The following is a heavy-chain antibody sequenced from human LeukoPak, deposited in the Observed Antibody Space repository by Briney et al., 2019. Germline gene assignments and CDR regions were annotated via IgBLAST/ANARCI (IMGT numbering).Heavy chain of an antibody. V-gene: IGHV4-30-4*01. CDR1: GGSISSGDYY. CDR2: IYYSGST. Sequence: SETLSLTCTVSGGSISSGDYYWSWIRQPPGKGLEWIGYIYYSGSTYYNPSLKSRVTISVDTSKNQFSLKLSSVTAADTAVYYCAREHRGYSYGYLFYYFDYWGQGTLVTVSS. J-gene: IGHJ4*02. D-gene: IGHD5-18*01. CDR3: AREHRGYSYGYLFYYFDY.